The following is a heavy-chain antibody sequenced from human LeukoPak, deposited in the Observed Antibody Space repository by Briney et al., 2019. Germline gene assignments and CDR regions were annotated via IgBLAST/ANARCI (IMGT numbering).Heavy chain of an antibody. D-gene: IGHD3-10*01. J-gene: IGHJ6*02. Sequence: PGGSLRLSCAASGFTFSDYYMSWIRQAPGKGLEWVPYISSSGSTIYYADSVKGRFTISRDNAKNSLYLQMNSLRAEDTAVYYCARVWFGEPRDYYGMDVWGQGTTVTVSS. CDR3: ARVWFGEPRDYYGMDV. CDR1: GFTFSDYY. CDR2: ISSSGSTI. V-gene: IGHV3-11*01.